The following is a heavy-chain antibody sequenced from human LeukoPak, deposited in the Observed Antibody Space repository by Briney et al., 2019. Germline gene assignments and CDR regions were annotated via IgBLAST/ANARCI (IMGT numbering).Heavy chain of an antibody. CDR3: ARNRAVVVPAATHQWYYYYMDV. Sequence: PSETLSLTCTVSGGSISSYYWSWIRQPPGKGLEWIGYIYYSGSTNYNPSLKSRVTISVDTSKNQFSLKLSSVTAADTAVYYCARNRAVVVPAATHQWYYYYMDVWGKGTTVTISS. V-gene: IGHV4-59*12. CDR2: IYYSGST. D-gene: IGHD2-2*01. J-gene: IGHJ6*03. CDR1: GGSISSYY.